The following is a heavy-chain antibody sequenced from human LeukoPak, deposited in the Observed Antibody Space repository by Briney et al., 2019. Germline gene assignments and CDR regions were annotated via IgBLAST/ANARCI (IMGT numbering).Heavy chain of an antibody. Sequence: AGGSLRLSCAASGFTFSNAWLSWVRQAPGQGLEWVARIKSKDDGGTTDYAGPVKGRFTISRDDSKNTLYLQMNSLKTEDTAVYCCTSITEGIAVAGSDYWGQGTLVTVSA. J-gene: IGHJ4*02. V-gene: IGHV3-15*01. CDR3: TSITEGIAVAGSDY. CDR2: IKSKDDGGTT. D-gene: IGHD6-19*01. CDR1: GFTFSNAW.